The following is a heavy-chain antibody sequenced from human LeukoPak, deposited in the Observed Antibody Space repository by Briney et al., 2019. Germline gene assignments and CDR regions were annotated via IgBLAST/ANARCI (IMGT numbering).Heavy chain of an antibody. CDR1: GFTFDDYA. V-gene: IGHV3-43*02. D-gene: IGHD3-9*01. J-gene: IGHJ4*02. CDR3: AKDKVDFGVLRYFDWLSQGGDY. Sequence: GGSLRLSCAASGFTFDDYAMHWARQAPGKGLEWVSLISGDGGSTYYADSVKGRFTISRDNSKNSLYLQMNSLRTEDTALYYCAKDKVDFGVLRYFDWLSQGGDYWGQGTLVTVSS. CDR2: ISGDGGST.